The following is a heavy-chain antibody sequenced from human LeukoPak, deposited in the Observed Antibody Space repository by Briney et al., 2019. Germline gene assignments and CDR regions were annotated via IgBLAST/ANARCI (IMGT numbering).Heavy chain of an antibody. CDR2: IYSGGST. D-gene: IGHD6-13*01. CDR3: AREDGSSSWRY. Sequence: GGSLRLSCAASGITVSSNYMSWVRQAPGRGLEGVSVIYSGGSTYYAHSVKGRFTISRHNSKNTLYLQMNSRRAEDTAVYYCAREDGSSSWRYWGQGTLVTVSS. J-gene: IGHJ4*02. CDR1: GITVSSNY. V-gene: IGHV3-53*04.